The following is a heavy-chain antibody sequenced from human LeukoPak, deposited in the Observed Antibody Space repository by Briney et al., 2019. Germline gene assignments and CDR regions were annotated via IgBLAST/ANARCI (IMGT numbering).Heavy chain of an antibody. CDR1: GAFINSHY. J-gene: IGHJ6*02. CDR2: IHSSGTT. D-gene: IGHD3-10*01. Sequence: SETLSLTCIVSGAFINSHYWSWIRQPPGKGLEWIGYIHSSGTTNYNPSLQSRVTMSTDMSENQFSLKLTSMTAADTAVYYCARLAQITLVRGQSYYYHSMDVWGQGTTVTVSS. V-gene: IGHV4-59*11. CDR3: ARLAQITLVRGQSYYYHSMDV.